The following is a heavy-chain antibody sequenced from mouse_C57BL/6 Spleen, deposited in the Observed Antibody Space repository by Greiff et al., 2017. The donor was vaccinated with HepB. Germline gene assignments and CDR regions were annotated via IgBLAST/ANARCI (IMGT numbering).Heavy chain of an antibody. V-gene: IGHV5-16*01. CDR2: INYDGSST. J-gene: IGHJ3*01. D-gene: IGHD1-1*01. CDR3: ARVGYYGSFAY. Sequence: DVQLVESEGGLVQPGSSMKLSCTASGFTFSDYYMAWVRQVPEKGLEWVANINYDGSSTYYLDSLKSRFIISRDNAKNILYLQMSSLKSEDTATYYCARVGYYGSFAYWGQGTLVTVSA. CDR1: GFTFSDYY.